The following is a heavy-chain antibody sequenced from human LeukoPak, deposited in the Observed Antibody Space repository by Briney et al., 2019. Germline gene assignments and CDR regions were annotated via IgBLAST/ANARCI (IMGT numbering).Heavy chain of an antibody. CDR2: LYWDDDK. CDR1: GFSLRTSGVG. CDR3: AHSGGYCSSSTCYDHFDS. Sequence: SGPTLSKPTQALTLTFTFSGFSLRTSGVGVGWIRQPPGKDLEWLALLYWDDDKRYSPSLKSTLPIARDTSKNQVVLTMTNMDPVDAATYYCAHSGGYCSSSTCYDHFDSWGQGTLVTVSS. D-gene: IGHD2-15*01. V-gene: IGHV2-5*02. J-gene: IGHJ4*02.